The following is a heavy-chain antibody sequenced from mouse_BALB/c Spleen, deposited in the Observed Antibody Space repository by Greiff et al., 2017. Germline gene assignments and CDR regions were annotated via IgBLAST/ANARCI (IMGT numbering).Heavy chain of an antibody. Sequence: VQLQQSGAELVRPGVSVKISCKGSGYTFTDYAMHWVKQSHAKSLEWIGVISTYYGDASYNQKFKGKATMTVDKSSSTAYMELARLTSEDSAIYYCAREGDGRAMDYWGQGTSVTVSS. J-gene: IGHJ4*01. V-gene: IGHV1S137*01. CDR2: ISTYYGDA. CDR3: AREGDGRAMDY. CDR1: GYTFTDYA. D-gene: IGHD2-3*01.